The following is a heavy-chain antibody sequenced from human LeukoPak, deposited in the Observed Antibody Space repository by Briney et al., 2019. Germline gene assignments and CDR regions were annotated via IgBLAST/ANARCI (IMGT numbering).Heavy chain of an antibody. J-gene: IGHJ3*02. Sequence: SETLSLTCTVSGGSISSYYWSWIRQPPGKGLEWIGYIYTSGSTNYNPSLKSRVTISVDTSKNQFSLKLSSVTAADTAVYYCARHHSGENYYDSSGYYRAFDIWGQGTMVTVSS. D-gene: IGHD3-22*01. CDR3: ARHHSGENYYDSSGYYRAFDI. CDR1: GGSISSYY. CDR2: IYTSGST. V-gene: IGHV4-4*09.